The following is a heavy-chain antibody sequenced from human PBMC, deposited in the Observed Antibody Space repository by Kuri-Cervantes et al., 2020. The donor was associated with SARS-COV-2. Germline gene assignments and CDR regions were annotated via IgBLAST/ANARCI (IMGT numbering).Heavy chain of an antibody. CDR3: ARGSEVHGGSSXYPDAFDI. V-gene: IGHV3-64*01. CDR1: GFTFSSYA. D-gene: IGHD6-13*01. Sequence: GGSLRLSCAASGFTFSSYAMHWVRQAPGKGLEYVSAISTNGGSTYYANSVKGRFTISRDNPKNTLYLQMGSLRAGDMAFYYCARGSEVHGGSSXYPDAFDIWGQGTMVTVSS. J-gene: IGHJ3*02. CDR2: ISTNGGST.